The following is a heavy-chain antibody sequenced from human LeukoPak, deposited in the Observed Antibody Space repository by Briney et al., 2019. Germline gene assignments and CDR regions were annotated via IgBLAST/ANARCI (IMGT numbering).Heavy chain of an antibody. V-gene: IGHV3-48*03. Sequence: PGGSLRLSCAASGFTFSSNEMNWVRQAPGKGLEWVSYISSSGSTIYYADSVKGRFTISRDNAKNSLYLQMNSLRAEDTAVYYCARARIAAAGTVRGVFDYWGQGTLVTVSS. J-gene: IGHJ4*02. CDR3: ARARIAAAGTVRGVFDY. D-gene: IGHD6-13*01. CDR2: ISSSGSTI. CDR1: GFTFSSNE.